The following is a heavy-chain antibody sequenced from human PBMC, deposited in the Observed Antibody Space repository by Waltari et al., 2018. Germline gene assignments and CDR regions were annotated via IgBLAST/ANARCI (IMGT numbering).Heavy chain of an antibody. J-gene: IGHJ2*01. CDR3: AKSSAAGTRWYFDL. D-gene: IGHD6-13*01. CDR1: GFTFDDYA. Sequence: EVQLVESGGGLVQPGRSLRLSCAASGFTFDDYAMHWVRQAPGKGLEGVSGIRWNSGSIGYADSVKGRFTISRDNAKNSLYLQMNSLRAEDMALYYCAKSSAAGTRWYFDLWGRGTLVTVSS. CDR2: IRWNSGSI. V-gene: IGHV3-9*03.